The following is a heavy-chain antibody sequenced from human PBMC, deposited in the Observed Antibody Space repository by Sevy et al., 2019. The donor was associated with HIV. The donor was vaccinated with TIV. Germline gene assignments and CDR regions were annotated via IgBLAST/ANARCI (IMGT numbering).Heavy chain of an antibody. J-gene: IGHJ3*02. Sequence: GGSLRLSCAASGFTFSSYSMNWVRQAPGKGLEWVSSISSSSSYIYYADSVKGRFTIFRDNAKNSLYLQMNSLRAEDTAVYYCASRRITIFGVADAFDIWGQGTMVTVSS. CDR2: ISSSSSYI. CDR1: GFTFSSYS. CDR3: ASRRITIFGVADAFDI. V-gene: IGHV3-21*01. D-gene: IGHD3-3*01.